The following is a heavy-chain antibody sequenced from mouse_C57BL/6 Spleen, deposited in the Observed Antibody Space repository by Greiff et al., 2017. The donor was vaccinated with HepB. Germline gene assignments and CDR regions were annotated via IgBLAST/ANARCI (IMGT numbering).Heavy chain of an antibody. J-gene: IGHJ4*01. V-gene: IGHV1-55*01. CDR3: AREPYSNHYAMDY. CDR1: GYTFTSYW. CDR2: IYPGSGST. Sequence: QVQLQQPGAELVKPGASVKMSCKASGYTFTSYWITWVKQRPGQGLEWIGDIYPGSGSTNYNEKFKSKATLTVDTSSSTAYMQLSSLTSEDSAVYYCAREPYSNHYAMDYWGQGTSVTVSS. D-gene: IGHD2-5*01.